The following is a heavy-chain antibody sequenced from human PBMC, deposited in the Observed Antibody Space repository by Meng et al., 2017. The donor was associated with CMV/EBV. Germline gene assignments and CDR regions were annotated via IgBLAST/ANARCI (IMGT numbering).Heavy chain of an antibody. V-gene: IGHV1-69*12. CDR3: ARVCGGSCFDY. Sequence: QVQLVLLGAEVKRPGYSVQVSCKASGGTLRSYAISWVRQAPGQGLEWMGGIIPIFGTANYAQKFQGRVTITADESTSTAYMELSSLRSEDTAVYYCARVCGGSCFDYWGQGTLVTVSS. J-gene: IGHJ4*02. CDR1: GGTLRSYA. D-gene: IGHD2-15*01. CDR2: IIPIFGTA.